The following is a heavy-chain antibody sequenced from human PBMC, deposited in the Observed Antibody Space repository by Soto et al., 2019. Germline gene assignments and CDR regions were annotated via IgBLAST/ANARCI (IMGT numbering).Heavy chain of an antibody. J-gene: IGHJ5*02. CDR1: GGSISSSSYY. CDR2: IYYSGNT. V-gene: IGHV4-39*01. D-gene: IGHD3-10*01. CDR3: ATHQWFGELWWFEL. Sequence: QLQLQESGPGLVKPSETLSLTCTVSGGSISSSSYYWVWIRQPPGKGLEWIASIYYSGNTYYNPSLKSRVTISVDTSKNQFSRKFNSVTAGDTAVYDCATHQWFGELWWFELWGQGTLVTVSS.